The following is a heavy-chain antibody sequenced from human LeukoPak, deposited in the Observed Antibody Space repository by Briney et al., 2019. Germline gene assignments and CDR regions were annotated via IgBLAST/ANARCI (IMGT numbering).Heavy chain of an antibody. CDR3: ASDAPGLLGY. V-gene: IGHV4-38-2*02. J-gene: IGHJ4*02. Sequence: PSETLSLTCTVSGYSISSGYYWGWIRQPPGKGLEWIGSIYHSGSTYYNPSLKSRVTISVDTSKNQFSLKLTSVTATDTAMYYCASDAPGLLGYWGRGTLVTVSS. D-gene: IGHD2-15*01. CDR1: GYSISSGYY. CDR2: IYHSGST.